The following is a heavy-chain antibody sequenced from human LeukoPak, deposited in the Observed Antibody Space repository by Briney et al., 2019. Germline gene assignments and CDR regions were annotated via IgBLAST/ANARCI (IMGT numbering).Heavy chain of an antibody. J-gene: IGHJ4*02. V-gene: IGHV3-23*01. CDR2: ISGSGDST. CDR3: AMGAIVATIDY. CDR1: GFTFSSYV. Sequence: GGSLRLSCAASGFTFSSYVMTWFRQAPGKGLEWVSVISGSGDSTYYADSVKGRFTISRDKSKNTLYLQMSSLRVEDTAVYYCAMGAIVATIDYWGQGTLVTVSS. D-gene: IGHD5-12*01.